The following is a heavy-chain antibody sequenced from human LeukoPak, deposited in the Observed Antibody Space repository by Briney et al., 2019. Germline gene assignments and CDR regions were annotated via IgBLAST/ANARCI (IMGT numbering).Heavy chain of an antibody. CDR1: GGSISSYY. V-gene: IGHV4-4*07. J-gene: IGHJ2*01. Sequence: PSETLSLTCTVSGGSISSYYWSWIRQPAGKGLEWIGRIYSSGSTNFNPSLKSRVTMSVDTSKNQFSLKLSSVTAADTAVYYCARGQYHLLYWYFDLWGRGTLVTVSS. D-gene: IGHD2-2*01. CDR2: IYSSGST. CDR3: ARGQYHLLYWYFDL.